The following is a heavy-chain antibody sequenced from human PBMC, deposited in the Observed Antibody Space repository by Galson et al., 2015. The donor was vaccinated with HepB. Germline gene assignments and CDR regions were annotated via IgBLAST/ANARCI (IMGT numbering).Heavy chain of an antibody. CDR3: ARESYLLVGETYEGGPVDY. CDR1: GFTFSHYG. V-gene: IGHV3-33*01. CDR2: IWFDGSNE. D-gene: IGHD1-26*01. J-gene: IGHJ4*02. Sequence: SLRLSCAASGFTFSHYGLHWVRQVPGRGLEWVAVIWFDGSNEYYADSVKGRFFISRDNSKNIVYLQMNSLRGDDTAIYYCARESYLLVGETYEGGPVDYWGQGTPVTVSS.